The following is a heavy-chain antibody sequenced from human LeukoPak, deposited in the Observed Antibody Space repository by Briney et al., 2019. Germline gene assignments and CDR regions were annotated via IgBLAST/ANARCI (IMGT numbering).Heavy chain of an antibody. CDR3: AKSRGWLDGSAPMDV. CDR1: GFAFSSYG. CDR2: ISYDGSNK. V-gene: IGHV3-30*18. D-gene: IGHD3-10*01. Sequence: QPGRSLRLSCAASGFAFSSYGMHWVRQAPGKGLEWVAVISYDGSNKYYADSVKGRFTISRDNSKNTLYLQMNSLRAEDTAVYYCAKSRGWLDGSAPMDVWGKGTTVTVSS. J-gene: IGHJ6*04.